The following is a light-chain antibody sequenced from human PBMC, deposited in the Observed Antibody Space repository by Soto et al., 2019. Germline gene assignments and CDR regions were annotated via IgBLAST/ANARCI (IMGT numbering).Light chain of an antibody. J-gene: IGKJ3*01. V-gene: IGKV3-20*01. CDR1: QSISSNY. CDR2: GSS. CDR3: QQYGSSPFT. Sequence: EIVLTQSPGTLSLSPGERATLSCWASQSISSNYLAWYQQKPGQAPRLLISGSSIRATGIPKRFSGSASGTNFPLTISSLEPEDFAVFYCQQYGSSPFTFGPGTKVDFK.